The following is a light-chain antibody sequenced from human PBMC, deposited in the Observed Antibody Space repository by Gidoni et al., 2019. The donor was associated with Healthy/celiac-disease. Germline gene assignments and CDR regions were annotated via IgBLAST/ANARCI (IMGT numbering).Light chain of an antibody. CDR2: QDS. CDR1: KLGDKY. V-gene: IGLV3-1*01. Sequence: SYELTQPPSWSVSPGQTASITCSGDKLGDKYACWYQQTPGQSPVLVIYQDSKRPSGIPERFSGSNSGNTATLTISGTQAMDEADYYCQAWDSSTAGVFGTGTKVTVL. CDR3: QAWDSSTAGV. J-gene: IGLJ1*01.